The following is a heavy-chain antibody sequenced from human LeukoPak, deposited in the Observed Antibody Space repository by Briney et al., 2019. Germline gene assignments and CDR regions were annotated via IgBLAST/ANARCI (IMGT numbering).Heavy chain of an antibody. V-gene: IGHV4-39*07. J-gene: IGHJ4*02. D-gene: IGHD6-25*01. CDR2: IYSTGNT. Sequence: PSETLSLTCTVSGDFIRSGHYYWGWIRQSPGKGLEWMGSIYSTGNTHYSPSLESRLIISVDTSKNSFSLKLSSVTAADTAVYFCARDLWSTAAGIFDFWGQGALVTVSS. CDR1: GDFIRSGHYY. CDR3: ARDLWSTAAGIFDF.